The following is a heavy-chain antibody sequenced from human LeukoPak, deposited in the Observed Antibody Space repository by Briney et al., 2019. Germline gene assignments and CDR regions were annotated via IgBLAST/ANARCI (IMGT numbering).Heavy chain of an antibody. CDR1: GFILSDSG. J-gene: IGHJ4*02. D-gene: IGHD1-7*01. Sequence: GGSLRLSCTASGFILSDSGFDWVRQAPGKGLEWVAFLRYGGRSKYYLDAVKGRFTISRDNSKNTVYLQMDSLRPEDMAVYYCAIGVNYAFDDWGQGTLVTVSS. V-gene: IGHV3-30*02. CDR3: AIGVNYAFDD. CDR2: LRYGGRSK.